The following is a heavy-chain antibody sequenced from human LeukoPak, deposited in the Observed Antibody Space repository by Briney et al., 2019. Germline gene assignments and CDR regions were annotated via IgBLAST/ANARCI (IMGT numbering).Heavy chain of an antibody. CDR2: IYHSGST. V-gene: IGHV4-4*02. CDR3: AREMRSDYYYYGMDV. J-gene: IGHJ6*02. CDR1: GGSISSSNW. Sequence: PSGTPSLTCAVSGGSISSSNWWSWVRQPPGKGLEWIGEIYHSGSTNYNPSLKSRVTISVDKSKNQFSLKLSSVTAADTAVYYCAREMRSDYYYYGMDVWGQGTTVTVSS.